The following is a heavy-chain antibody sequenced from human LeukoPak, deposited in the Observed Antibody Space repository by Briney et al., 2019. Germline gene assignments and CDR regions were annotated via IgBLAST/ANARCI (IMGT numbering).Heavy chain of an antibody. CDR3: AREGTLIAAGGFDY. CDR2: IYYSGST. V-gene: IGHV4-59*01. Sequence: SETLSLTCIVSGGSISSYYWSWIRQPPGKGLEWIGYIYYSGSTNYNPSLKSRVTISVDTSKNQFSLKLSSVTAADTAVYYCAREGTLIAAGGFDYWGQGTLVTVSS. J-gene: IGHJ4*02. CDR1: GGSISSYY. D-gene: IGHD6-13*01.